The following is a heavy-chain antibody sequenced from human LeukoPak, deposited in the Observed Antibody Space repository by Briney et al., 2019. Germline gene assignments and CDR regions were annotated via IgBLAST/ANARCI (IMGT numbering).Heavy chain of an antibody. Sequence: GGSLRLSCAASGFTFSSYAMSWVRQAPGKGLEWVSAISGSGGSTYYADSVKGRFTISRDNSKNTLYLQMNSLRAEDTAVYYCARSGYSSTWYLQNFELDCWGQGTLVTVSS. V-gene: IGHV3-23*01. J-gene: IGHJ4*02. CDR1: GFTFSSYA. CDR2: ISGSGGST. CDR3: ARSGYSSTWYLQNFELDC. D-gene: IGHD2-2*01.